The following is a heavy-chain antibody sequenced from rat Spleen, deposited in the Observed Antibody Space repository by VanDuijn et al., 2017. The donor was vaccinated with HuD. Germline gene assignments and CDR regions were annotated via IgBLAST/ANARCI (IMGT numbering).Heavy chain of an antibody. CDR3: TRSLYSSPLFDY. CDR2: MRYDGDT. J-gene: IGHJ2*01. D-gene: IGHD1-2*01. V-gene: IGHV2S30*01. Sequence: VQLVESGGGLVQPGRSLKLSCAASGFTFSDYGVAWVRQPPGKGLEWMGRMRYDGDTSYNSALKSRLSISRDTSKNQVFLKMGSLQSDDTAIYYCTRSLYSSPLFDYWGQGVMVTVSS. CDR1: GFTFSDYG.